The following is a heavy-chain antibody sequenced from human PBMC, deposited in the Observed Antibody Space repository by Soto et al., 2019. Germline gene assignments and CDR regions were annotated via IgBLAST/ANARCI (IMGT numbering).Heavy chain of an antibody. D-gene: IGHD3-10*01. Sequence: ASETLSLTCTVSGGSISSGGYYWSWIRQHPGKGLEWIGYIYYSGSTYYNPSLRSRVTISVDTSKNQFSLKLSSVTAADTAVYYCARSGSGSYYLLGPLDYWGQGTLVTVSS. CDR3: ARSGSGSYYLLGPLDY. CDR2: IYYSGST. J-gene: IGHJ4*02. CDR1: GGSISSGGYY. V-gene: IGHV4-31*03.